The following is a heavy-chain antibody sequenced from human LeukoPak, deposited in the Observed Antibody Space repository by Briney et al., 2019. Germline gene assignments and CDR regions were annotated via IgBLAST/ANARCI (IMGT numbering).Heavy chain of an antibody. CDR3: AKDPYDFWSGYYHGYFDY. CDR1: GFTFSSYA. CDR2: ISGSGGST. Sequence: GGSLRLSCAASGFTFSSYAMSWVRQAPGKGLEWVSAISGSGGSTYYADSVKGRFTISRDNSKNTLYLQMNSLRAEDTAVYYCAKDPYDFWSGYYHGYFDYWGQGTLVTVSS. J-gene: IGHJ4*02. V-gene: IGHV3-23*01. D-gene: IGHD3-3*01.